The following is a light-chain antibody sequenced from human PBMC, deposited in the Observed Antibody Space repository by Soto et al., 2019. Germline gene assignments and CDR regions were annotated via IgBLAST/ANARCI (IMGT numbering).Light chain of an antibody. CDR2: DVT. CDR3: SSYAGNSNYV. V-gene: IGLV2-8*01. J-gene: IGLJ1*01. CDR1: SSDVGAYKF. Sequence: QSALTQPPSASGSPEQSVTISCTGTSSDVGAYKFVSWYQQNPGKAPKLIIYDVTKRPTGVPDRFSGSKSGNTASLTVSGLQAEDEADYFCSSYAGNSNYVFGSGTKVTVL.